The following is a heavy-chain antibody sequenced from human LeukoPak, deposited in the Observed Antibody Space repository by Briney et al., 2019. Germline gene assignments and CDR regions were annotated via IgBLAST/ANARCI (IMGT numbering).Heavy chain of an antibody. CDR3: ARDREDFWSGYVDY. CDR1: GYTFTNYG. Sequence: GASVKVSRKASGYTFTNYGISWVRQAPGQGLEWMGWISAYNGNKNYAQKLQGRVTMTTDTSTNTAYMELRSLRSDDTAVYYCARDREDFWSGYVDYWGQGTLVTVSS. V-gene: IGHV1-18*01. CDR2: ISAYNGNK. J-gene: IGHJ4*02. D-gene: IGHD3-3*01.